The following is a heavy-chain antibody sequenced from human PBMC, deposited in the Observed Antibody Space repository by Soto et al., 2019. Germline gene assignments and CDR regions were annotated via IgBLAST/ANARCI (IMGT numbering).Heavy chain of an antibody. CDR1: GFTFSSYA. J-gene: IGHJ6*02. V-gene: IGHV3-30-3*01. D-gene: IGHD2-2*02. Sequence: QVQLVESGGGVVQPGRSLRLSCAASGFTFSSYAMHWVRQAPGKGLEWVAVISYDGSNKYYADSVKGRFTISRDNSKNTLYLQMNSLRAEDTAVYYCARDDIVLVPASIVDYYYYGMDVWGQGTTVTVSS. CDR3: ARDDIVLVPASIVDYYYYGMDV. CDR2: ISYDGSNK.